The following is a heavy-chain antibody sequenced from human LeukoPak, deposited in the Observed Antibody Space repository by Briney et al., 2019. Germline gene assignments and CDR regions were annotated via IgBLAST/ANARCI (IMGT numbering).Heavy chain of an antibody. V-gene: IGHV1-69*05. J-gene: IGHJ5*02. CDR3: ARVTDYYDSSGYYYWFDP. Sequence: SVKVSCKASGGTFSSYAISWVRQAPGQGLEWMGGIIPIFGTANYAQKFQGRVTITTDESTSTAYMELSSLRSEDTAVYYCARVTDYYDSSGYYYWFDPWGQGTLVTVSS. D-gene: IGHD3-22*01. CDR1: GGTFSSYA. CDR2: IIPIFGTA.